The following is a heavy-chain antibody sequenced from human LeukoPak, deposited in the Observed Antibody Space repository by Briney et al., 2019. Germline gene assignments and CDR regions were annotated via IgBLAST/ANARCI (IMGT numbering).Heavy chain of an antibody. V-gene: IGHV3-23*01. Sequence: GGSLRLSCVVSGLTFSSYSMTWVRQAPGKGLEWVSAISGSGGSTYYADSVKGRFTISRDNSKNTLYLQMNSLRAEDTAVYYCAKDSSSWYERVWVYWGQGTLVNVSS. D-gene: IGHD6-13*01. CDR2: ISGSGGST. CDR3: AKDSSSWYERVWVY. CDR1: GLTFSSYS. J-gene: IGHJ4*02.